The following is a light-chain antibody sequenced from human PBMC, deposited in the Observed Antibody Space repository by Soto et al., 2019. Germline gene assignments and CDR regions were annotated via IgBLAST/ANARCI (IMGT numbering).Light chain of an antibody. J-gene: IGKJ1*01. Sequence: DIQMTQSPSSLSASVGDRVTITCRASESISSHLNWYQQKPGKAPKILIYAVSALQSDVPSGFSGSGSGTDFTLTINSLQPEDVATYYCQQTYISPLTFGQGTKVEIK. CDR1: ESISSH. CDR3: QQTYISPLT. CDR2: AVS. V-gene: IGKV1-39*01.